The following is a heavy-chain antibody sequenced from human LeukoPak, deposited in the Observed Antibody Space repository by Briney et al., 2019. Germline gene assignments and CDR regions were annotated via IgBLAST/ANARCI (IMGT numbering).Heavy chain of an antibody. V-gene: IGHV3-23*01. J-gene: IGHJ3*02. D-gene: IGHD6-19*01. CDR2: ISGSGGST. CDR3: AKDFLQQWLVWRDAFDI. Sequence: GVSLRLSCAASGFTFSSYAMSWVRQAPGKGLEWVSAISGSGGSTYYADSVKGRFTISRDNSKNTLYLQMNSLRAEDTAVYYCAKDFLQQWLVWRDAFDIWGQGTMVTVSS. CDR1: GFTFSSYA.